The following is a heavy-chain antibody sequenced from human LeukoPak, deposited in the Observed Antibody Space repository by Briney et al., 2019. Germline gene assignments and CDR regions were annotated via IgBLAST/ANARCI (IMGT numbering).Heavy chain of an antibody. CDR1: GYSFTSYW. CDR3: ARHRPDSDSSSWYGGYYYYYMDV. Sequence: GESLRISCKGSGYSFTSYWIGWVRQMPGKGLEWMGIIYPGDSDTRYSPSFQGQVTISADKSISNAYLQWSSLKASDTAMYYCARHRPDSDSSSWYGGYYYYYMDVWGKGTTVTVSS. D-gene: IGHD6-13*01. V-gene: IGHV5-51*01. J-gene: IGHJ6*03. CDR2: IYPGDSDT.